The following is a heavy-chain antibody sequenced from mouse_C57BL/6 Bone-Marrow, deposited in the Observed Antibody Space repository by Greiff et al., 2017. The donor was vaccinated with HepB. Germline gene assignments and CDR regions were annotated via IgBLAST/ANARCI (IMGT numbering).Heavy chain of an antibody. V-gene: IGHV1-52*01. CDR3: ARGAY. J-gene: IGHJ3*01. CDR1: GYTFTSYW. CDR2: IDPSDSET. Sequence: QVHVKQPGAELVRPGSSVKLSCKASGYTFTSYWMHWVKQRPIQGLEWIGNIDPSDSETHYNQKFKDKATLTGDKSSSTAYMQLSSLTSEDSAVYYCARGAYWGQGTLVTVSA.